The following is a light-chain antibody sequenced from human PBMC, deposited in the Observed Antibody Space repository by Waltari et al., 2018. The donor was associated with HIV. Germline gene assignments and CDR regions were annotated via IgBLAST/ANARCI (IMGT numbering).Light chain of an antibody. CDR2: ANN. J-gene: IGLJ1*01. Sequence: QSVLTQPPSVSGTPGQRVTISCSGSSSNIGSNTVNWYQHVPGTAPKLLMNANNERPSGIPDRFSGSKSGTSASLAISGLQSEDEATYYCATWDDSLNGYYVFGTGTKVTVL. CDR1: SSNIGSNT. V-gene: IGLV1-44*01. CDR3: ATWDDSLNGYYV.